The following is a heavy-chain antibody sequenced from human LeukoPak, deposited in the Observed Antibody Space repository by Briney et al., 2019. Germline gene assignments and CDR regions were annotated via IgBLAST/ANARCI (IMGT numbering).Heavy chain of an antibody. CDR3: ARRRWRYSGYDSRYSSGWQFDY. CDR1: GGSISSSSYY. D-gene: IGHD5-12*01. V-gene: IGHV4-39*07. Sequence: NPSETLSLTCTVSGGSISSSSYYWGWIRQPPGKGLEWIGSIYYSGSTYYNPSLKSRVTISVDTSKNQFSLKLSSVTAADTAVYYCARRRWRYSGYDSRYSSGWQFDYWGQGTLVTVSS. CDR2: IYYSGST. J-gene: IGHJ4*02.